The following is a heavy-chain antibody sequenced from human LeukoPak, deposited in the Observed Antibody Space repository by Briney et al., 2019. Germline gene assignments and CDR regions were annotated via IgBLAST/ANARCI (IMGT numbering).Heavy chain of an antibody. CDR1: GYTFTSYG. V-gene: IGHV1-18*01. CDR3: ARDQIGYYDSSGPGDAFDI. J-gene: IGHJ3*02. D-gene: IGHD3-22*01. CDR2: ISAYNGNT. Sequence: ASVKVSCKASGYTFTSYGISWVRQAPGQGLEWMGWISAYNGNTNYAQKLQGRVTMTTDTSTSTAYMELRSLRSDDTAVYYCARDQIGYYDSSGPGDAFDIWGQGTMVTVSS.